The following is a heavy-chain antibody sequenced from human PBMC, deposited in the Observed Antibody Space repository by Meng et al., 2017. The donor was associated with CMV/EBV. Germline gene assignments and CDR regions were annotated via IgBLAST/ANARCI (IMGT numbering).Heavy chain of an antibody. CDR3: ARGFREWELYTGVGGMDV. CDR2: IIPILGIA. CDR1: GGTFSSYT. V-gene: IGHV1-69*02. J-gene: IGHJ6*02. Sequence: SVKVSCKASGGTFSSYTISWVRQAPGQGLEWMGSIIPILGIANYAQKFQGRVTITADKSTSTAYMELSSLRSEDTAVYYCARGFREWELYTGVGGMDVWGQGTTVTVSS. D-gene: IGHD1-26*01.